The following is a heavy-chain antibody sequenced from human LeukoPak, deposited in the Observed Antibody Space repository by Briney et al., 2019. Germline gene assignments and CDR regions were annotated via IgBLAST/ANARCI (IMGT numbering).Heavy chain of an antibody. CDR1: GFTFDDYA. Sequence: GGPLRLSCAASGFTFDDYAMHWVRQAPGKGLEWVSGISWNSGSIGYADSVKGRFTISRDNAKNSLYLQMNSLRAEDTALYCCAKGATMVRGVQFDYWGQGTLVTVSS. J-gene: IGHJ4*02. CDR2: ISWNSGSI. D-gene: IGHD3-10*01. CDR3: AKGATMVRGVQFDY. V-gene: IGHV3-9*01.